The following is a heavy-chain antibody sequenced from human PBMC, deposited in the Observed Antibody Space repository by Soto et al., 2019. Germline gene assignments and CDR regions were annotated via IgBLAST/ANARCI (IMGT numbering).Heavy chain of an antibody. CDR3: VRQYYDFWTDYPDFDY. D-gene: IGHD3-3*01. V-gene: IGHV1-18*04. CDR1: GYTFTKYD. CDR2: ISPNSGRP. J-gene: IGHJ4*02. Sequence: QVQLVQSGAEVKRPGASVKVSCKASGYTFTKYDISWVRQAPGQGLEWLGLISPNSGRPSYGQKFEGRVTMTTDTSTTTGYLELRSLRSDDTAVYYCVRQYYDFWTDYPDFDYWGQGTLVTVSS.